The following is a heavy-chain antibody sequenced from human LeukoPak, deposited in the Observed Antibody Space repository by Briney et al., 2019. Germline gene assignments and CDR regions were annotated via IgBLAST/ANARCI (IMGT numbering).Heavy chain of an antibody. Sequence: GGSLRLSCAASGFTVSNNYMSWVRQAPGKGLEWVSVIYSGGSTYYADSVKGRFTISRDNSKNTLYLRMNSLRAEDTAVYYCAKAADDSSSWYEDYWGQGTLVTVSS. CDR3: AKAADDSSSWYEDY. CDR1: GFTVSNNY. V-gene: IGHV3-53*01. J-gene: IGHJ4*02. D-gene: IGHD6-13*01. CDR2: IYSGGST.